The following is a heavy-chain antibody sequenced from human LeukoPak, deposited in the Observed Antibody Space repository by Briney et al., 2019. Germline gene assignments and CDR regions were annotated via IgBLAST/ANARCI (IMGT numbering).Heavy chain of an antibody. Sequence: SETLSLTCTVSGGSISSYYWSWVRQPPGKGLEWIGYIYYSGSTNYNPSRKSRVTISVDTSKNQLSPQLSSITAADTAVYYYAREVYDSSVFDYWGQGTLVTVSS. CDR2: IYYSGST. CDR3: AREVYDSSVFDY. J-gene: IGHJ4*02. CDR1: GGSISSYY. D-gene: IGHD3-22*01. V-gene: IGHV4-59*01.